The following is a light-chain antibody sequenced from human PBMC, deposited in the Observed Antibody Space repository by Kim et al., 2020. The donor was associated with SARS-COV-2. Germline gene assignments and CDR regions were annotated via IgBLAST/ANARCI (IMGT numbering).Light chain of an antibody. J-gene: IGKJ1*01. CDR1: QTVTSNY. Sequence: SPEERATLACRASQTVTSNYLAWYQQKPGQAPRLLSYGASSRATGISDRFSGSGSGTDFTLTISRLEPEDFAVYYCQQYGSSPATFGQGTKVDIK. CDR2: GAS. CDR3: QQYGSSPAT. V-gene: IGKV3-20*01.